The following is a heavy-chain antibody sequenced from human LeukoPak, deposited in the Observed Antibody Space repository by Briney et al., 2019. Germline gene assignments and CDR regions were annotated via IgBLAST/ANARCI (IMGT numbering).Heavy chain of an antibody. CDR1: GGSISSSSYY. CDR3: ARGGSGSLDY. D-gene: IGHD1-26*01. Sequence: SETLSLTCTVSGGSISSSSYYWGWIRQPPGKGLEWIGSIYYSGSTYYNPSLKSRVTISVDTSKNQFSLKLSPVTAADTAVYYCARGGSGSLDYWGQGTLVTVSS. CDR2: IYYSGST. V-gene: IGHV4-39*07. J-gene: IGHJ4*02.